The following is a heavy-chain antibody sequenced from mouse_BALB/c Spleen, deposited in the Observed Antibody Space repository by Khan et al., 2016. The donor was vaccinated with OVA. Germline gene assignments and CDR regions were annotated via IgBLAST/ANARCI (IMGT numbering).Heavy chain of an antibody. CDR3: VISGTISTVVVTDFDF. CDR2: IKYSGST. J-gene: IGHJ2*01. D-gene: IGHD1-1*01. CDR1: GYSITSDYA. V-gene: IGHV3-2*02. Sequence: VQLQESGPGLVKPSQSLSLTCTVTGYSITSDYAWNWIRQFPGNKLEWMGYIKYSGSTRYTPSLKSRISISRDTSKNQFFQTWNSVTTEATATYDCVISGTISTVVVTDFDFWGQGTTLTVSS.